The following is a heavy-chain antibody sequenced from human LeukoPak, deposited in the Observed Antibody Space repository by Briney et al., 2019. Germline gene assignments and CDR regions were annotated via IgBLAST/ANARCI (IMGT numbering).Heavy chain of an antibody. CDR1: GGSISSYY. Sequence: SETLSLTCTVSGGSISSYYWSWIRQPPGKGXXXIGYIYYSGSTNYNPSLKSRVTISVDTSKNQFSLKLSSVTAADTAVYYCARSARRVGAYDYWGQGTLVTVSS. D-gene: IGHD1-26*01. CDR3: ARSARRVGAYDY. V-gene: IGHV4-59*01. CDR2: IYYSGST. J-gene: IGHJ4*02.